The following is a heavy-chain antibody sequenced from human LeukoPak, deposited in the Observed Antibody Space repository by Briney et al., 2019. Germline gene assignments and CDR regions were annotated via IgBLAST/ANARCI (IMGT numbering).Heavy chain of an antibody. Sequence: KPSQTLSLTCAVSGGSISSGGYSWSWIRQPPGKGLEWIGYIYYSGSTYYNPSLKSRVTFSVDTSKNQFSLKLSSVTAADTAVYYCARAGLHGYSGYDFDYWGQGTLVTVSS. CDR3: ARAGLHGYSGYDFDY. J-gene: IGHJ4*02. D-gene: IGHD5-12*01. CDR1: GGSISSGGYS. CDR2: IYYSGST. V-gene: IGHV4-30-4*07.